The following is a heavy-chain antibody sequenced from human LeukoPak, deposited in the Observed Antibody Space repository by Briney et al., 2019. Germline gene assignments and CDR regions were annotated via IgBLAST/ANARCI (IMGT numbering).Heavy chain of an antibody. CDR2: INLDGSEK. J-gene: IGHJ4*02. CDR3: AREGTRGFFDS. Sequence: GGSLRLSCAASGFTFSSYWMSWVRQAPGKGLEWVADINLDGSEKYYVDSVKGRFTISGDNAKNSLNLHMNSLRAEDTAVYYCAREGTRGFFDSWGQGTLVTVSS. D-gene: IGHD1/OR15-1a*01. CDR1: GFTFSSYW. V-gene: IGHV3-7*01.